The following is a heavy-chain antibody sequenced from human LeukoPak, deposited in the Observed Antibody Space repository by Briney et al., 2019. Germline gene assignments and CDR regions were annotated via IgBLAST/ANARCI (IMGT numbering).Heavy chain of an antibody. Sequence: PGGSLRLSCAASGFTFSSYAMSWVRQAPGKGLEWVSAISGSGGSTYYADSVKGRFTISRDNSKNTLYLQMNSLRTEDTALYYCAKDSSSWDYMDVWGKGTTVTISS. J-gene: IGHJ6*03. CDR1: GFTFSSYA. D-gene: IGHD6-13*01. CDR2: ISGSGGST. CDR3: AKDSSSWDYMDV. V-gene: IGHV3-23*01.